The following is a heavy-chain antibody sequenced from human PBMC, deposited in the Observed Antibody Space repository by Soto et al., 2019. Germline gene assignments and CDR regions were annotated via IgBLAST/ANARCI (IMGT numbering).Heavy chain of an antibody. Sequence: PSETLSLTCTVSGGSISSGGYYWSWIRQHPGKGLEWIGYIYYSGSTYYNPSLKSRVTISVDTSKNQFSLKLSSVTAADTAVYYCAREESSSSGYFDYWGQGTLVTVSS. CDR2: IYYSGST. J-gene: IGHJ4*02. V-gene: IGHV4-31*03. CDR1: GGSISSGGYY. CDR3: AREESSSSGYFDY. D-gene: IGHD6-6*01.